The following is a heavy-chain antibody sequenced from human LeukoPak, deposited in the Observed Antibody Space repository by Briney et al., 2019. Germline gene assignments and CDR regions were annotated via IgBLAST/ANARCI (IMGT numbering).Heavy chain of an antibody. V-gene: IGHV1-69*13. CDR2: IILIFGTA. Sequence: GASVKVSCKASGDTFSSYAINWVRQAPGQGLEWMGGIILIFGTANYAQKFQGTVTITADESTSTAYMELSSLRSEDTAVYYCARELLGGYGFDYWGQGTLVTVSS. D-gene: IGHD5-12*01. CDR3: ARELLGGYGFDY. J-gene: IGHJ4*02. CDR1: GDTFSSYA.